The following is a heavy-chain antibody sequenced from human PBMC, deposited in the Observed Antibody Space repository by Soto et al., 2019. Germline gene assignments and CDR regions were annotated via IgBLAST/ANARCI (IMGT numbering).Heavy chain of an antibody. J-gene: IGHJ4*02. V-gene: IGHV5-10-1*01. CDR1: GYSFTNYW. CDR2: IDPSDSYT. CDR3: ARHVHLTMAGSSFDN. D-gene: IGHD6-19*01. Sequence: PGESLKISCKGSGYSFTNYWISWVRQMPGKGLEWMGRIDPSDSYTNYSPSFQGHVTISIDKSISTVYLQWSSLRASDTAMYYCARHVHLTMAGSSFDNWGQGTLVTVSS.